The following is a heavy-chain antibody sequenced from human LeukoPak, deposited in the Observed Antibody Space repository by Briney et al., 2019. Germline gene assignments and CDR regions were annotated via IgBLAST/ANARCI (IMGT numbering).Heavy chain of an antibody. CDR2: ISYDGGHQ. CDR3: AKDRRMMSPFYGMDV. V-gene: IGHV3-30*18. J-gene: IGHJ6*02. Sequence: GGSLKLSCEASGFTFTSYGVHWVRQAPGKGLEWLSVISYDGGHQYNADSVKGRFTISRDNSKNTVYLQLNSLRAEDTAVYYCAKDRRMMSPFYGMDVWGQGPRSSSP. D-gene: IGHD3-16*01. CDR1: GFTFTSYG.